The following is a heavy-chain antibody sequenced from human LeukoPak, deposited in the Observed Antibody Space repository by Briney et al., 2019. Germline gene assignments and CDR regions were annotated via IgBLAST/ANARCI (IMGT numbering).Heavy chain of an antibody. V-gene: IGHV3-33*01. CDR3: ARDPKYSNSWFFDY. Sequence: PGGSLRLSCAASGFAFSRSGTHWVRQAPGKGLEWVAVVWYDGSNKHYADSVKGRSTISRDNSNNTLYLQMNSLRAEDTAVYYCARDPKYSNSWFFDYWGQGTLVTVSS. D-gene: IGHD6-13*01. CDR1: GFAFSRSG. CDR2: VWYDGSNK. J-gene: IGHJ4*02.